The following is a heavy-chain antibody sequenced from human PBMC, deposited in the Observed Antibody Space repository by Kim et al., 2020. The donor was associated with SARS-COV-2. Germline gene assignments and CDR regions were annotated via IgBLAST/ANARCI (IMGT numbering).Heavy chain of an antibody. D-gene: IGHD3-10*01. Sequence: YAVSVKSRITFNADTSKNQFSLQLNSVTPEDTAVYYCARDFLGSAPPFDYWGQGILVTVSS. CDR3: ARDFLGSAPPFDY. V-gene: IGHV6-1*01. J-gene: IGHJ4*02.